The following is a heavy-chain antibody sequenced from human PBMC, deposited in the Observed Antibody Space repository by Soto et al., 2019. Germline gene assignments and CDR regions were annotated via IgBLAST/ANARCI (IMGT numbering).Heavy chain of an antibody. J-gene: IGHJ3*02. V-gene: IGHV3-7*05. D-gene: IGHD6-19*01. CDR3: ARVFGYSSGWGRGAFDI. Sequence: EVQLVESGGGLVQPGGSLRLSCAASGFTFSSYWMSWVRQAPGKGLEWVANIKQDGSEKYYVDSVKGRFTISRDNAKNSLYLQMNSLRAEDTAVYYCARVFGYSSGWGRGAFDIWGQGTMVTVSS. CDR1: GFTFSSYW. CDR2: IKQDGSEK.